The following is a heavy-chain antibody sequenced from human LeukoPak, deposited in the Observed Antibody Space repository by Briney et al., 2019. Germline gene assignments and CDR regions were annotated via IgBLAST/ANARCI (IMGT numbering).Heavy chain of an antibody. D-gene: IGHD3-10*01. V-gene: IGHV4-59*12. CDR3: ARDEPLDYYGSGRSAYNWFDP. Sequence: SETLSLTCTVSGGSISSYYWSWIRQPPGKGLEWIGYIYYSGSTNYNPSLKSRVTISVDTSKNQFSLKLSSVTAADTAVYYCARDEPLDYYGSGRSAYNWFDPWGQGTLVTVSS. CDR1: GGSISSYY. CDR2: IYYSGST. J-gene: IGHJ5*02.